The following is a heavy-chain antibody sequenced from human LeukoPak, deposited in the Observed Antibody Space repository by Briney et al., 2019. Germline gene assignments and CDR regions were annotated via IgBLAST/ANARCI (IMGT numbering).Heavy chain of an antibody. CDR3: ARELFSSGSCPDG. CDR1: GFTFSYYA. CDR2: IWSDGSNK. J-gene: IGHJ4*02. Sequence: GGSLRLSCSASGFTFSYYAIHWVRQAPGKGLEWVALIWSDGSNKYYADSVKGRITISRDNSKNTVYLQMNSLRAEDAAVYYCARELFSSGSCPDGWGQGTLVTVSS. D-gene: IGHD3-10*01. V-gene: IGHV3-33*01.